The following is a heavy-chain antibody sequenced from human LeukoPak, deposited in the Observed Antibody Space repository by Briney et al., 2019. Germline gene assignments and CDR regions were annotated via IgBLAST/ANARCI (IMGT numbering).Heavy chain of an antibody. J-gene: IGHJ6*02. Sequence: GGSLRLSCAASGFTFSSHSMNWVRQAPGKGLEWVPSISSTSTYIYYADSLKGRFTISRDNAKNSLYLQMNSLRAEDTAVYYCAVNNYYYGMDVWGQGTTVTVSS. CDR2: ISSTSTYI. CDR3: AVNNYYYGMDV. V-gene: IGHV3-21*01. CDR1: GFTFSSHS.